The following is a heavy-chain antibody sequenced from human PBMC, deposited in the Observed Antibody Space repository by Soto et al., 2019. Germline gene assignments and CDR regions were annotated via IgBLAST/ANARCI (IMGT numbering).Heavy chain of an antibody. Sequence: SVKVSCKASGGTFSSYAISWVRQAPGQGLEWMGGIIPIFGTANYAQKFQGRVTITADESTSTAYMELSSLSFEDTAVYYCARGRNGYYDFWSGYYNFDYWGQGTLVTVSS. J-gene: IGHJ4*02. CDR1: GGTFSSYA. CDR3: ARGRNGYYDFWSGYYNFDY. CDR2: IIPIFGTA. D-gene: IGHD3-3*01. V-gene: IGHV1-69*13.